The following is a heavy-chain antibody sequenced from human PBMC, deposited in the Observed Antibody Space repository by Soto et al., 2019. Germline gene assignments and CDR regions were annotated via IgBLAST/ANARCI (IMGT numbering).Heavy chain of an antibody. J-gene: IGHJ1*01. D-gene: IGHD6-25*01. CDR1: GFILSDHY. CDR3: ARAAPPCKH. CDR2: SRNKANSYTT. V-gene: IGHV3-72*01. Sequence: EVQLVESGGGLVQPGGSLRLSCAASGFILSDHYMDWVRQAPGKGLEWVGRSRNKANSYTTEYVASVKGRFTISRDESKNSLYLQMNSLRTEDTAVYYCARAAPPCKHWGQGTLVTVSS.